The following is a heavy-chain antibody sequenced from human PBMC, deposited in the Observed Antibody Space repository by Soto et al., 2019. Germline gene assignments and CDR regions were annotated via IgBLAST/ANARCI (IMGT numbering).Heavy chain of an antibody. CDR1: GGSISSGGYS. J-gene: IGHJ5*02. Sequence: SETLSLTCAVSGGSISSGGYSWSWIRQPPGKGLEWIGYIYHSGSTYYNPSLKSRVTISIDRSKNQFSLKLSSVTAADTAVYYCARGGNDYDILTGYYLGLGWFDPWGQGTLVTVSS. CDR2: IYHSGST. CDR3: ARGGNDYDILTGYYLGLGWFDP. V-gene: IGHV4-30-2*01. D-gene: IGHD3-9*01.